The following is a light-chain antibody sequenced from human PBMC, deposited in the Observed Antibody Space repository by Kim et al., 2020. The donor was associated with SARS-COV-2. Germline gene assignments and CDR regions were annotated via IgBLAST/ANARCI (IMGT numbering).Light chain of an antibody. CDR1: KLGYKS. CDR3: QAWDSSTHNYV. Sequence: PGQTASITGSGYKLGYKSVSWYQQKPGRSTVMVIYQDNQRPSGIPERFSGSNSGNTATLTISGTQAMDEADYYCQAWDSSTHNYVFGAGTKVTVL. CDR2: QDN. J-gene: IGLJ1*01. V-gene: IGLV3-1*01.